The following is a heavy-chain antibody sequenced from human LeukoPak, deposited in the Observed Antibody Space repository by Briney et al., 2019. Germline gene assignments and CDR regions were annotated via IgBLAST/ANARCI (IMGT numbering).Heavy chain of an antibody. Sequence: PGGSLRLSCETSGFSFSTYWMSWVRQPPGKGLEWVANIRQDGSEKYYVDSVKGRFTISRDIAKQSVSLQMNSLRAEDTAVYYCARDLHFRVYDSSIYYPYWGQGTLVTVSS. CDR1: GFSFSTYW. V-gene: IGHV3-7*01. CDR2: IRQDGSEK. D-gene: IGHD3-22*01. CDR3: ARDLHFRVYDSSIYYPY. J-gene: IGHJ4*02.